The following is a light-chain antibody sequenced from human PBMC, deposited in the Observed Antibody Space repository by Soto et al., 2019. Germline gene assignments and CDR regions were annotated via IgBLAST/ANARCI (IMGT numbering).Light chain of an antibody. V-gene: IGLV2-14*01. CDR1: SSDVGAYDF. CDR3: SSYTGSNIVV. Sequence: QSALTQPASVSGSPGQSITISCTGTSSDVGAYDFVSWYQQHPGKAPKLMIYEVTNRPSGVSNRFSGSKSGNTASLPISGLQAEDEADYYCSSYTGSNIVVFGGGTKLTVL. J-gene: IGLJ2*01. CDR2: EVT.